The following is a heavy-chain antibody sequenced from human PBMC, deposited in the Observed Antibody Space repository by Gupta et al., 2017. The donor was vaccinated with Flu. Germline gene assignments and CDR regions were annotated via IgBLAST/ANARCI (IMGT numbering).Heavy chain of an antibody. CDR2: IRIQAKDYTT. D-gene: IGHD2-21*01. V-gene: IGHV3-72*01. CDR3: ARGCAIATDQGDY. Sequence: GESGGGLVQPGRSLRLSCAASGFTFSDHYMDWVRRAPGKGSEWVGRIRIQAKDYTTEYAASVQGRFTISRDDSRNSLHLQMNSLKTEDTAVYYCARGCAIATDQGDYWGQGTLVTVSS. J-gene: IGHJ4*02. CDR1: GFTFSDHY.